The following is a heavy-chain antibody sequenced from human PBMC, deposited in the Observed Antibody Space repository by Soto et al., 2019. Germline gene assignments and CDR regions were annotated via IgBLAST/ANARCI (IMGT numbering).Heavy chain of an antibody. D-gene: IGHD6-19*01. CDR1: GGSISSSSYY. Sequence: SETLSLTCTVSGGSISSSSYYWGWIRQPPGKGLEWIGSIYYSGSTYYNPSLKSRVTISVDTSKNQFSLKLSSVTAADTAVYYCARPRRNEYSSGWTDYWGQGTLVTVSS. CDR2: IYYSGST. V-gene: IGHV4-39*01. J-gene: IGHJ4*02. CDR3: ARPRRNEYSSGWTDY.